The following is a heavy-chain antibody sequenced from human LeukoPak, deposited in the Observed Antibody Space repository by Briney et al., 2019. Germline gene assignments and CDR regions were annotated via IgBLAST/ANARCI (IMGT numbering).Heavy chain of an antibody. Sequence: GASLKVSCKASGYTFTGYYMHWVRQAPGQGLEWMGWINPNSGGTNYAQKFQGRVTMTRDTSISTAYMELSRLRSDDTAAYYCARDGYNSRWYYYYGMDVWGQGTTVTVSS. J-gene: IGHJ6*02. V-gene: IGHV1-2*02. CDR2: INPNSGGT. CDR3: ARDGYNSRWYYYYGMDV. D-gene: IGHD5-24*01. CDR1: GYTFTGYY.